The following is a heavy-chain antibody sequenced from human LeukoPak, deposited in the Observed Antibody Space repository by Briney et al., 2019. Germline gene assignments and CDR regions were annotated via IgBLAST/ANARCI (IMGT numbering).Heavy chain of an antibody. CDR2: ISYDGSNK. Sequence: GGSLRLSCAASGFTFSSYGMHWVRQAPGKGLEWVAVISYDGSNKYYADSVKGRFTISRDNSENTLYLQMNSLRAEDTAVYYCAKGSSGPSDYWGQGTLVTVSS. CDR1: GFTFSSYG. J-gene: IGHJ4*02. CDR3: AKGSSGPSDY. V-gene: IGHV3-30*18. D-gene: IGHD6-19*01.